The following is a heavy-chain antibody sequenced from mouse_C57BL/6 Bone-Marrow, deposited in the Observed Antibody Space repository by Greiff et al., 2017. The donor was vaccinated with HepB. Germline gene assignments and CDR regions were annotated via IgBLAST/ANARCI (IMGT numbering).Heavy chain of an antibody. V-gene: IGHV5-12*01. D-gene: IGHD1-1*01. CDR1: GFTFSDYY. J-gene: IGHJ1*03. CDR2: ISNGGGST. Sequence: EVKLVESGGGLVQPGGSLKLSCAASGFTFSDYYMYWVRQTPEKRLEWVAYISNGGGSTYYPDTVKGRFTISRDNAKNTLYLQLSRLKSEDTAMYYCARPDYYGSPGVWGTGTTVTVSS. CDR3: ARPDYYGSPGV.